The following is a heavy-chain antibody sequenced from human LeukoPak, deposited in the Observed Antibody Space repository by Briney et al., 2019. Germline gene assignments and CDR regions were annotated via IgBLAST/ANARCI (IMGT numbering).Heavy chain of an antibody. J-gene: IGHJ5*02. CDR2: INPNSGGT. CDR3: ARITMVRGLGNWFDP. Sequence: ASMKVSCKASGYTFTGYYMHWVRQAPGQGLEWMGWINPNSGGTNYAQKFQGRVTMTRDTSISTAYMELSRLRSDDTAVYYCARITMVRGLGNWFDPWGQGTLVTVSS. V-gene: IGHV1-2*02. D-gene: IGHD3-10*01. CDR1: GYTFTGYY.